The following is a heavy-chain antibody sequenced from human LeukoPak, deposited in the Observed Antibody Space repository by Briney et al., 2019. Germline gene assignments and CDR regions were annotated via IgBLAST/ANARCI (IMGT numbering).Heavy chain of an antibody. Sequence: GGSLRLSCAISGFKFSSYSMNWVRQAPGKGLEWVSYISSSRDTMYYADSVKGRFTISRDNAKNSLYLHMNNLRAGDTAVYYCARARDSSAWFSSDYWGQGTLVTVSS. CDR2: ISSSRDTM. D-gene: IGHD6-13*01. CDR1: GFKFSSYS. CDR3: ARARDSSAWFSSDY. V-gene: IGHV3-48*04. J-gene: IGHJ4*02.